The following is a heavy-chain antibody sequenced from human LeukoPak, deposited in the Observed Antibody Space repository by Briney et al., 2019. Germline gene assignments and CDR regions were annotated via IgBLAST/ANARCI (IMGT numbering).Heavy chain of an antibody. D-gene: IGHD6-13*01. CDR1: GGTFSSYA. J-gene: IGHJ6*03. Sequence: GASVKVSCKASGGTFSSYAISWVRQAPGQGLEWMGGIIPIFGTANYAQKFQGRVTITTDESTSTAYMELSSLRSEDTAVYYCARAIAAAGSYYYYYYMDVWGKGTTVTVSS. V-gene: IGHV1-69*05. CDR3: ARAIAAAGSYYYYYYMDV. CDR2: IIPIFGTA.